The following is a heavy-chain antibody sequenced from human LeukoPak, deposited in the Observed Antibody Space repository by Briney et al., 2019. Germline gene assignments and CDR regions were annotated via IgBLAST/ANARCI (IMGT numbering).Heavy chain of an antibody. CDR3: ATKTYYDFWSGYLPDY. J-gene: IGHJ4*02. V-gene: IGHV4-39*01. CDR1: GGSISSSSYY. CDR2: IYYSGST. D-gene: IGHD3-3*01. Sequence: SETLSLTCTVSGGSISSSSYYWGWIRQPPGKGLEWIGSIYYSGSTYYNPSLKSRVTISVDTSKNQFSLKLSSVTAADTAVYYCATKTYYDFWSGYLPDYSGQGTLVTVSS.